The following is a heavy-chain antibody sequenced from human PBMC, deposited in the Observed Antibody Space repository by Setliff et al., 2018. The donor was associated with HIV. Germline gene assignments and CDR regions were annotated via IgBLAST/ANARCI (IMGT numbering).Heavy chain of an antibody. J-gene: IGHJ6*02. V-gene: IGHV3-30*02. D-gene: IGHD6-13*01. CDR1: GFTFSSYG. CDR2: IWYDGSNK. Sequence: GSLRLSCAASGFTFSSYGMHWVRQAPGKGLEWVAVIWYDGSNKYYADSVKGRFTISRDNSKNTLYLQMNSLRAEDTAVYYCAKVRIAAAGTGYYYYGMDVWGQGTTVTVS. CDR3: AKVRIAAAGTGYYYYGMDV.